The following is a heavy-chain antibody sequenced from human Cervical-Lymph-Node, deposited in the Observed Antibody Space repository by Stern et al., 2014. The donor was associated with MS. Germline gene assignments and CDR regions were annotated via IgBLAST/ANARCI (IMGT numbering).Heavy chain of an antibody. D-gene: IGHD5-12*01. V-gene: IGHV1-69*06. J-gene: IGHJ6*02. CDR3: ARPWGIVATTGTHYYYYGMDV. CDR2: IIPILGTT. Sequence: QLVQSGAEVKKPGSSVKVSCKTSGDTFRNYAISWVRQAPGQGLEWMGGIIPILGTTNYAQEFQGRVTLTADTSTTTAYMELSSLRYGDTAVYFCARPWGIVATTGTHYYYYGMDVWGQGTTVTVAS. CDR1: GDTFRNYA.